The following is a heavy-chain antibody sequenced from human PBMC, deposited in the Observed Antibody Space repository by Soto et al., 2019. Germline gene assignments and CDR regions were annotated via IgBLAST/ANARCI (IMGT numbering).Heavy chain of an antibody. D-gene: IGHD3-10*01. CDR2: IYPDDSDI. CDR1: GYSFGNYW. CDR3: ARAGYYKDYGMDV. Sequence: GESLKISCEASGYSFGNYWIAWVRQMPGRGLELMGIIYPDDSDIRYSPSFLGQVTISADKSITTAYLHWSSLRAGDTAVYYCARAGYYKDYGMDVWGQGTTVTVSS. V-gene: IGHV5-51*01. J-gene: IGHJ6*02.